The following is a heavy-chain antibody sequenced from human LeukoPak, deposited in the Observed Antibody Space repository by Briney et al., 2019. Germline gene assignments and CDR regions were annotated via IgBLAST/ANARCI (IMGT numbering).Heavy chain of an antibody. V-gene: IGHV1-69*05. CDR2: IIPIFGTA. J-gene: IGHJ5*02. CDR3: ARIPLNEYSSSERDET. D-gene: IGHD6-6*01. CDR1: GGTFSIYA. Sequence: SVTVSFTASGGTFSIYAISWVRQAPGQGLEWMGGIIPIFGTANYAQKFQGRVTITTDESTSTAYMELSSLRSEDTAVYYCARIPLNEYSSSERDETWGQGTLVTVSS.